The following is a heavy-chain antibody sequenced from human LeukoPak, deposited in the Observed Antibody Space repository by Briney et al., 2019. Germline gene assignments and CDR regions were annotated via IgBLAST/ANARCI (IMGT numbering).Heavy chain of an antibody. CDR2: IYHSGSP. V-gene: IGHV4-30-2*01. Sequence: SQTLSLTCGVSGGSISSGGYSWSWIRQPPGKGLEWIGYIYHSGSPYYNPSLKSRVTISVDRSKNQFSLKLSSVTAADTAVYYCARGGEEPYYFDHWGQGTLVTVSS. CDR1: GGSISSGGYS. D-gene: IGHD3-16*01. J-gene: IGHJ4*02. CDR3: ARGGEEPYYFDH.